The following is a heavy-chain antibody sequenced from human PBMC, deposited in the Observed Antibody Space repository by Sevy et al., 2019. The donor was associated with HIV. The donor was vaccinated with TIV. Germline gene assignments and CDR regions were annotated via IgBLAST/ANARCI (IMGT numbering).Heavy chain of an antibody. CDR1: GGSITSLY. V-gene: IGHV4-59*08. D-gene: IGHD1-26*01. CDR2: IYYNGHI. J-gene: IGHJ4*02. Sequence: LTLTCTVSGGSITSLYWNWIRQPPGKGLEWIANIYYNGHINYNPSLKSRVTLSLDTSKNQFSLRLSSVTAADTAMYYCAGENAWGRGYSWGQGTLVTVSS. CDR3: AGENAWGRGYS.